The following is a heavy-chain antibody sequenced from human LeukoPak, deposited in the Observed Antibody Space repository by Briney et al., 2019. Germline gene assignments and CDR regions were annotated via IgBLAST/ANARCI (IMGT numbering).Heavy chain of an antibody. CDR2: ISYSGST. J-gene: IGHJ4*02. Sequence: SETLSLTCTVSGGPISTYYWSWIRQPPGKGQEWIGYISYSGSTKYNPSLKSRVTISIDTSKKQFSLNLSSVTAADTAVYYCARQIIVPTYYFDYWGQGTLVTVSS. CDR3: ARQIIVPTYYFDY. D-gene: IGHD1-26*01. CDR1: GGPISTYY. V-gene: IGHV4-59*08.